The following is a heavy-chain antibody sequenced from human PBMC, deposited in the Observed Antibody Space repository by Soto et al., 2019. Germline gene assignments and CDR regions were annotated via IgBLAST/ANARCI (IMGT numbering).Heavy chain of an antibody. Sequence: GGSLRLSCAASGFTFSSYGMHWVRQAPGKGLEWVAVIWYDGSNKYYADSVKGRFTISRDNSKNTLYLQMNSLRAEDTAVYYCARDQAGLHLGELSYYFDYWGQGTLVTVSS. CDR2: IWYDGSNK. CDR1: GFTFSSYG. V-gene: IGHV3-33*01. D-gene: IGHD3-16*02. J-gene: IGHJ4*02. CDR3: ARDQAGLHLGELSYYFDY.